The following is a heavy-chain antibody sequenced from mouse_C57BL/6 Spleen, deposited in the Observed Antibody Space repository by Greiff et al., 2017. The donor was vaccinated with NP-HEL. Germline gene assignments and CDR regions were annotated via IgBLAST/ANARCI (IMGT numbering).Heavy chain of an antibody. CDR1: GCTFTSYW. J-gene: IGHJ3*01. D-gene: IGHD2-3*01. V-gene: IGHV1-72*01. CDR3: ARGLLPAWFAY. Sequence: QVQLKQPGAELVKPGASVKLSCKASGCTFTSYWMHWVKQRPGRGLEWIGRIDPNSGGNKYNEKFKSKATLTVDKPSSTAYMQLSSLTSEDSAVYYCARGLLPAWFAYWGQGTLVTVSA. CDR2: IDPNSGGN.